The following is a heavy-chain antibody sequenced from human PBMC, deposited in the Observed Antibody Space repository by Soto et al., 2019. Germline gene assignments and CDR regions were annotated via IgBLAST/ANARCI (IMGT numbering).Heavy chain of an antibody. J-gene: IGHJ6*03. D-gene: IGHD3-9*01. Sequence: SETLSLTCTVSGGSISSYYWSWIRQPPGKGLEWIGYIYYSGSTNYNPSLKSRVTISVDTSKNQFSLKLSSVTAADTAVYYCARGLDWLSYYYYMDVWGKGTTVTVSS. CDR1: GGSISSYY. V-gene: IGHV4-59*01. CDR2: IYYSGST. CDR3: ARGLDWLSYYYYMDV.